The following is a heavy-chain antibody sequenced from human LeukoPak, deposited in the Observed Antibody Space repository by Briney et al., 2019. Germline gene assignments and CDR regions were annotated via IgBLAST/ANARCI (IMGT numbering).Heavy chain of an antibody. D-gene: IGHD3-3*01. CDR1: GYTFTNYA. Sequence: ASVKVSCKASGYTFTNYAVNWLRQAPGQRPEWMGWINAGNGDTKFSQNYQARVTITRDASASTVYMELSSLTSEDTAVYFCARGLWSAHRREYYFDSWGQGTLVTVSS. CDR3: ARGLWSAHRREYYFDS. J-gene: IGHJ4*02. V-gene: IGHV1-3*01. CDR2: INAGNGDT.